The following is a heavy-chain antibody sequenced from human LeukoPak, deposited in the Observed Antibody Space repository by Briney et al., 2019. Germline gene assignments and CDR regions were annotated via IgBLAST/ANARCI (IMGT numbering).Heavy chain of an antibody. Sequence: GGSLRLSCAASGFTFSNAWMSWVRRAPGKGLEWVGSIKSKTDGGTTDYAAQVRVSFTISRHNSKNTLSVEMKSLKTEDTAVYYCTTDAYCGGDCYFHFQHWGQGTLGTVPS. D-gene: IGHD2-21*02. J-gene: IGHJ1*01. CDR3: TTDAYCGGDCYFHFQH. V-gene: IGHV3-15*01. CDR2: IKSKTDGGTT. CDR1: GFTFSNAW.